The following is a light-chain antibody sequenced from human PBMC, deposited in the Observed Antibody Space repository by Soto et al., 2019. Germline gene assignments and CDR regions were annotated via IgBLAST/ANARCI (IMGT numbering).Light chain of an antibody. CDR2: AAS. Sequence: AIRMTQSPSSLSASTGDRVTITCRASQGISSYLAWYQQKPGKAPKLLIYAASTLQSGVPSRFSGSGSGTAFSLTISSLQPDDFATYYCQQYNTYPWTFGQGTKVDIK. CDR1: QGISSY. CDR3: QQYNTYPWT. V-gene: IGKV1-8*01. J-gene: IGKJ1*01.